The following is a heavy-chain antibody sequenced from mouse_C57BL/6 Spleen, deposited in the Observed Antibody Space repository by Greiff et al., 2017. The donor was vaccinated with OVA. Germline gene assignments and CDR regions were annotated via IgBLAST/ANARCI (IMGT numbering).Heavy chain of an antibody. CDR1: GFNIKDDY. D-gene: IGHD2-4*01. CDR3: ARPWDYDVAYFDV. V-gene: IGHV14-4*01. Sequence: VHVKQSGAELVRPGASVKLSCTASGFNIKDDYMHWVKQRPEQGLEWIGWIDPENGDTEYASKFQGKATITADTSSSTAYMELHSLTSEDSAVYFCARPWDYDVAYFDVWGTGTTVTVSS. CDR2: IDPENGDT. J-gene: IGHJ1*03.